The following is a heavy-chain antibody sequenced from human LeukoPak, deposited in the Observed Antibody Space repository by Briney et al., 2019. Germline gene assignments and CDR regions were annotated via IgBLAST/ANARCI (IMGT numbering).Heavy chain of an antibody. CDR2: INPSGGST. Sequence: GASVKVSCKASGCTFTSYYMHWVRQAPGQGLEWMGIINPSGGSTSYAQKFQGRVTMTRDTSTSTVYMELSSLRSEDTVVYYCARDIGGELRDYWGQGTLVTVSS. J-gene: IGHJ4*02. CDR3: ARDIGGELRDY. CDR1: GCTFTSYY. D-gene: IGHD1-7*01. V-gene: IGHV1-46*01.